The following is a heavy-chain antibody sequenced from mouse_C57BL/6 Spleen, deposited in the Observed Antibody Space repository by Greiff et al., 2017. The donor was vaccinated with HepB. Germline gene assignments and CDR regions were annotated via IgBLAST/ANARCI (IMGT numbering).Heavy chain of an antibody. CDR1: GYTFTDYN. Sequence: EVQLQQSGPELVKPGASVKMSCKASGYTFTDYNMHWVKQSHGKSLEWIGYINPNNGGTSYNQKFKGKATLTVNKSSSTAYMELHSLTSEDSAVYYCARRDYYGSSSYWYFDVWGTGTTVTVSS. CDR3: ARRDYYGSSSYWYFDV. V-gene: IGHV1-22*01. J-gene: IGHJ1*03. CDR2: INPNNGGT. D-gene: IGHD1-1*01.